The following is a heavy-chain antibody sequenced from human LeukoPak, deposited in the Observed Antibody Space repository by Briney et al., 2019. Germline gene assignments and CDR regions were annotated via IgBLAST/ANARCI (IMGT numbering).Heavy chain of an antibody. CDR3: ARHFDRDGYKSNAFDI. J-gene: IGHJ3*02. Sequence: KSSETLSPTCTASGGSFSSSSHYWGWVRQPPGKGLEWIGSMYYSGSTYYNASLRSRVTISVDTSRDQFSLKLSSVTAADTAVYYCARHFDRDGYKSNAFDIWGQGTMVTVSS. CDR1: GGSFSSSSHY. D-gene: IGHD5-24*01. V-gene: IGHV4-39*01. CDR2: MYYSGST.